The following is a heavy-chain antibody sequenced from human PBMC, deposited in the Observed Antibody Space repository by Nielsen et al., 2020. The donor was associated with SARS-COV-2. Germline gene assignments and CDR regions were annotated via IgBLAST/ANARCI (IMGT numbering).Heavy chain of an antibody. Sequence: GESLKISCAASGFTFSSYGMHWVRQAPGKGLEWVAVISYDGSNKYYADSVKGRFTISRVNSKNTLYLQMNSLRAEDTAVYYCARSLYGDYAPVGYYYYYYGMDVWGQGTTVTVSS. CDR3: ARSLYGDYAPVGYYYYYYGMDV. V-gene: IGHV3-30*03. CDR1: GFTFSSYG. J-gene: IGHJ6*02. CDR2: ISYDGSNK. D-gene: IGHD4-17*01.